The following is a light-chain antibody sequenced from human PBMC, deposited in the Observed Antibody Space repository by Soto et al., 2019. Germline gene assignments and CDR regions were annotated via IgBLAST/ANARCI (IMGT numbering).Light chain of an antibody. CDR3: QQYSIWRT. J-gene: IGKJ1*01. CDR2: GAS. CDR1: ESVRTN. Sequence: EIEMTQSPTTLSLAPGERVTLSCRASESVRTNLAWYQQEVGQAPRLLIYGASTRAAGIPARFSGSGSGTEFTLTISGLQSEDFAVYYCQQYSIWRTFGQGTKVDIK. V-gene: IGKV3-15*01.